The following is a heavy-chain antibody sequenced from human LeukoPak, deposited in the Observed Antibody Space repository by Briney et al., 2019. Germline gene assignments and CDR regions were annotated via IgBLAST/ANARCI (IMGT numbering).Heavy chain of an antibody. D-gene: IGHD1-1*01. Sequence: GGSLRLSCVASGFTFRDYGMSWVRQAPGKGLEWVSGIVNSGGSTYYADSVKGRFTISRDNSKDTLYLQINSLRAEDTALYYCAKGQRGFDCWGQGTLITVSS. CDR1: GFTFRDYG. CDR2: IVNSGGST. V-gene: IGHV3-23*01. CDR3: AKGQRGFDC. J-gene: IGHJ4*02.